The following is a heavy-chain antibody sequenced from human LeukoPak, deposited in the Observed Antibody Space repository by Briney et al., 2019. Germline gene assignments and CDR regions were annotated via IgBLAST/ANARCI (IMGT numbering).Heavy chain of an antibody. CDR2: IIPIFGTA. CDR1: GGTFSSYA. D-gene: IGHD1-26*01. V-gene: IGHV1-69*05. Sequence: GSSVKVSCKASGGTFSSYAISWVRQASGQGLEWMGGIIPIFGTANYAQKFQGRVTITTDESTSTTHMELSSLRSEDTAVYYCASLGGSYRGYNWFDPWGQGTLVTVSS. CDR3: ASLGGSYRGYNWFDP. J-gene: IGHJ5*02.